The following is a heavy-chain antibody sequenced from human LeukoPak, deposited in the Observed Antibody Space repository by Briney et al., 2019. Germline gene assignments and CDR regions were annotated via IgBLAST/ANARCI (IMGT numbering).Heavy chain of an antibody. V-gene: IGHV4-30-2*01. CDR3: ASGDWNDGFYDN. CDR1: GGSISFGGYS. D-gene: IGHD1-1*01. J-gene: IGHJ4*02. Sequence: PSQTLSRTCGVSGGSISFGGYSWSWIRQPPGKGLEWIGYIYHSGNTYYNPSLKSRVTISVDRSKNQFSLKLNSVTAADTAVYYCASGDWNDGFYDNWGQGTLVTVSS. CDR2: IYHSGNT.